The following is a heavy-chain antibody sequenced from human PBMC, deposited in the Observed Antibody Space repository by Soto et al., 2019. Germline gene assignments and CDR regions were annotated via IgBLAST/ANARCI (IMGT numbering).Heavy chain of an antibody. V-gene: IGHV4-39*01. J-gene: IGHJ5*02. CDR3: ARHVAAGSSSWYSGWFDP. CDR2: IYYSGST. CDR1: GGSISSSSYY. D-gene: IGHD6-13*01. Sequence: SETLSLTCTVSGGSISSSSYYWGWIRQPPGKGLEWIGSIYYSGSTYYNPSLKSRVTISVDTSKNQFSLKLSSVTAADTAVYYCARHVAAGSSSWYSGWFDPWGQGTLVTVSS.